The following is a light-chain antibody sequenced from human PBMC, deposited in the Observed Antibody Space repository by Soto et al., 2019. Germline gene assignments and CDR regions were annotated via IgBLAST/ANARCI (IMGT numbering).Light chain of an antibody. J-gene: IGLJ2*01. CDR2: DNK. V-gene: IGLV1-51*01. Sequence: QSLLPQPPTLSSAPRQTVMISCAGSVSNIGDNFVSWYQHVPGTAPNLLISDNKRPPSGIPDRFSGSKSGTSATLRITRPQTGDEATYYCAAWDSGLRVVLVGGGTKVTVL. CDR3: AAWDSGLRVVL. CDR1: VSNIGDNF.